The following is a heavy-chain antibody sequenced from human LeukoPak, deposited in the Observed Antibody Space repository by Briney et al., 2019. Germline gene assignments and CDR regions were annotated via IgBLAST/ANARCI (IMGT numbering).Heavy chain of an antibody. CDR1: GFTFSSYG. CDR2: IRYDGSNK. D-gene: IGHD3-3*01. CDR3: AKDRALRFLEWHYYFDY. J-gene: IGHJ4*02. V-gene: IGHV3-30*02. Sequence: PGGSLRLSCAASGFTFSSYGMHWVRQAPAKGLEWVAFIRYDGSNKYYAGSVKGRFTISRDNSRNTLYLQMNSLRAEDTAVYYCAKDRALRFLEWHYYFDYWGQGTLVTVSS.